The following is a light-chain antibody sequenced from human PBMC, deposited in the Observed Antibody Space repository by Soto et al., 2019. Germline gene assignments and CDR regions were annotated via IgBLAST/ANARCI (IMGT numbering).Light chain of an antibody. Sequence: DIVMTQSPLSLPVTPGEPASISFRSSQILLHSNGYNYLDWYLQKPGQSPQLLIYLGSNRASGVPDRFSGSGSGTDFTLKISRVEAEDVGVYYCMQALQTPLTFGGGTKGDIK. CDR2: LGS. J-gene: IGKJ4*01. V-gene: IGKV2-28*01. CDR1: QILLHSNGYNY. CDR3: MQALQTPLT.